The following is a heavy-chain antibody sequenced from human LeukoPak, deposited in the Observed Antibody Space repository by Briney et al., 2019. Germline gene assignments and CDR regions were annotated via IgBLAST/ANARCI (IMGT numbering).Heavy chain of an antibody. CDR3: ARDNTMVRGVIDY. Sequence: PSETLSLTCTVSGGSISSSSYYWGWIRQPPGKGLEWIGSIYSSGSTYYNPSLKSRVTISVDTSKNQFSLKLSSVTAADTAVYYCARDNTMVRGVIDYWGQGTLVTVSS. D-gene: IGHD3-10*01. CDR1: GGSISSSSYY. CDR2: IYSSGST. V-gene: IGHV4-39*02. J-gene: IGHJ4*02.